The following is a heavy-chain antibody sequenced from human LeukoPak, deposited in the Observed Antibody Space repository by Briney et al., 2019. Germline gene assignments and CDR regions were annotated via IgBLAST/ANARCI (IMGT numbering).Heavy chain of an antibody. D-gene: IGHD5-18*01. V-gene: IGHV1-8*03. CDR1: GYTFTNYI. J-gene: IGHJ3*02. Sequence: GASVKVSCKASGYTFTNYIITWVRQAPGQGLEWMGWMNPNSGNTGYAQKFQGRVTITRNTSISTAYMELSSLRSEDTAVYYCARVIYSYGRRVDAFDIWGQGTMVTVSS. CDR2: MNPNSGNT. CDR3: ARVIYSYGRRVDAFDI.